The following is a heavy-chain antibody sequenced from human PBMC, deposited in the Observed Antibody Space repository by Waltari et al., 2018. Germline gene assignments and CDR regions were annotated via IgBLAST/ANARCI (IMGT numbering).Heavy chain of an antibody. J-gene: IGHJ5*02. CDR1: GGTFSSYT. Sequence: QVQLVQSGAEVKKPGSSVKVSCKASGGTFSSYTISWVRQPPGQGLEWMGRIIPILGIANYAQKFQGRVTITADKSTSTTYMELSSLRSEDTAVYYCAGGIAVAGTDWFDPWGQGTLVTVSS. CDR3: AGGIAVAGTDWFDP. CDR2: IIPILGIA. V-gene: IGHV1-69*02. D-gene: IGHD6-19*01.